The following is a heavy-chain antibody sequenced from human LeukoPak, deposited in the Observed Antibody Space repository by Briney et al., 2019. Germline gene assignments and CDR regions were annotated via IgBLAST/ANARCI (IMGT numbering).Heavy chain of an antibody. Sequence: PAETLSLTCTVSGRSISSSSYYWGWVRQPPGRGLEWIGTIYYSGSGSTYYNPSLKSRVTISVDTSKNQFSLTLSSVTAADTVVYYCARRNTYYYDYWGQGTLVTVSS. CDR2: IYYSGSGST. V-gene: IGHV4-39*01. D-gene: IGHD2-21*01. CDR3: ARRNTYYYDY. J-gene: IGHJ4*02. CDR1: GRSISSSSYY.